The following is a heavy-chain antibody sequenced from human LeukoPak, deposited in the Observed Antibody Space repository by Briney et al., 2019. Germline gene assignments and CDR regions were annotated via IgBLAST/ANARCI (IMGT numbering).Heavy chain of an antibody. Sequence: GASVKVSCKASGYTFTSYYIHWVRQAPGQGLEWMGIINPSGGSTNYAQKFQGRVTMTRDTSTSTVYMELSSLRSEDTAVYYCATSLGSGAFDIWGQGTMVTVSS. CDR2: INPSGGST. D-gene: IGHD3-10*01. V-gene: IGHV1-46*01. J-gene: IGHJ3*02. CDR1: GYTFTSYY. CDR3: ATSLGSGAFDI.